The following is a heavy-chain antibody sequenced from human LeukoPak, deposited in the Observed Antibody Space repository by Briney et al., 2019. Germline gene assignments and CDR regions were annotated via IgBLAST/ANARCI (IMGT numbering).Heavy chain of an antibody. D-gene: IGHD3-10*01. V-gene: IGHV1-2*02. CDR3: ARGEGSSKFDY. Sequence: GASVTVSCKASGYTFTGYYMHWVRQAPGQGLEWMGWIHPNSGGRNYAQKFQGRVTMTRDTSISTAYMELSRLTSDDTAVYYCARGEGSSKFDYWGQGALVTVSS. CDR2: IHPNSGGR. J-gene: IGHJ4*02. CDR1: GYTFTGYY.